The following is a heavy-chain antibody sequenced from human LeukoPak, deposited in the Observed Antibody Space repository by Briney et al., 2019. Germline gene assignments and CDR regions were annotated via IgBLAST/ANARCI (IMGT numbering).Heavy chain of an antibody. CDR2: IYYSGST. V-gene: IGHV4-31*03. CDR3: ARDNPYGSGSYYMRWFDP. CDR1: GGSISSGGNY. D-gene: IGHD3-10*01. Sequence: SETLSLTCTVSGGSISSGGNYWSWIRQHPGKGLEWIGYIYYSGSTYYNPSLKSRVTISVDTSKNQFSLKLSSVTAADTAVYYCARDNPYGSGSYYMRWFDPWGQGTLVTVSS. J-gene: IGHJ5*02.